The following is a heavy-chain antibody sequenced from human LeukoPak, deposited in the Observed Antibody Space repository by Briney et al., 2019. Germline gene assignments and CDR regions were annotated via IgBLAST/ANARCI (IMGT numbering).Heavy chain of an antibody. CDR3: ARTQGVYYGGNSGAFDI. V-gene: IGHV1-3*01. CDR1: GYTFTSYA. Sequence: ASVKVSCKASGYTFTSYAMHWVRQAPGQRLEWMGWINAANGNTKYSQKLQGRVTITRDTSASTAYMELSSLRSEDTAVYHCARTQGVYYGGNSGAFDIWGQGTVVTVSS. J-gene: IGHJ3*02. CDR2: INAANGNT. D-gene: IGHD4-23*01.